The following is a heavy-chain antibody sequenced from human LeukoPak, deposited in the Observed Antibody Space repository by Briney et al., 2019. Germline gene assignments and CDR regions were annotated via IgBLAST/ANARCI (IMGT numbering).Heavy chain of an antibody. V-gene: IGHV3-23*01. J-gene: IGHJ4*02. D-gene: IGHD6-19*01. Sequence: GGSRRLSCAVSGFTFSGYAMSWVRQAPGKGLEWVSTISGSGDYTYYADSVKGRFTISRDNSKNTLYLQMNSLRAEDTAVYYCAKEYRGSGFGYWGQGTLVTVSS. CDR2: ISGSGDYT. CDR1: GFTFSGYA. CDR3: AKEYRGSGFGY.